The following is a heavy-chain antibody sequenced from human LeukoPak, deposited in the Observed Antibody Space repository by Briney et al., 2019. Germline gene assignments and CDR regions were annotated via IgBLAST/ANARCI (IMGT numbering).Heavy chain of an antibody. CDR3: ANGYSGSPGPLDY. CDR1: GFTFSSYA. Sequence: GGSLRLSCAASGFTFSSYAMNWVRQAPGKGLEWVSAISSSGGSTYYADSVKGRFTISRDNSKNTLYLQMNSLRAEDTAVYYCANGYSGSPGPLDYWGQGTLVTVSS. V-gene: IGHV3-23*01. CDR2: ISSSGGST. J-gene: IGHJ4*02. D-gene: IGHD1-26*01.